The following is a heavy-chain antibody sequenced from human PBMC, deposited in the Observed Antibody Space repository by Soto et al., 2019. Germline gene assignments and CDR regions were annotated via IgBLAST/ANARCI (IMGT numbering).Heavy chain of an antibody. D-gene: IGHD2-15*01. J-gene: IGHJ5*01. CDR1: GFSFSSYA. CDR3: AGGGTSSSEIDS. CDR2: ISGNGRST. Sequence: GGSLRLSCAASGFSFSSYAMSWVRRARGKGLEWVSTISGNGRSTYYADSVKGRFTISRDNARNTLYLQMSSLTVDDTAVYFCAGGGTSSSEIDSRRQRTMVTVSS. V-gene: IGHV3-23*01.